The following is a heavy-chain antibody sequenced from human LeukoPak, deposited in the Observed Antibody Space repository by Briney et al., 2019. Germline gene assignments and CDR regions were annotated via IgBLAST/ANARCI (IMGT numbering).Heavy chain of an antibody. Sequence: GIISPGDSDTRYSPSFQGQVTISADKSISTAYLQWSSLKASDTAMYYCARQSNGGKVPGDIWGQGTMVTVSS. D-gene: IGHD4-23*01. J-gene: IGHJ3*02. CDR3: ARQSNGGKVPGDI. V-gene: IGHV5-51*01. CDR2: ISPGDSDT.